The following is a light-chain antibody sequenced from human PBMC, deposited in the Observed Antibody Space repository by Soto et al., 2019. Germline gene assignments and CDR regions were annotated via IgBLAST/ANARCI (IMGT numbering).Light chain of an antibody. V-gene: IGKV3-20*01. Sequence: EVVLTQSPGTLSLSPGERATLSCRASQSISSSYLAWYQQKPGQAPSLLIYGASNRFAGIPDRFSGSGSGTDFTLTISRLEPEDFVVYYCQKYGSSPRFGQGTKVEIK. J-gene: IGKJ1*01. CDR2: GAS. CDR3: QKYGSSPR. CDR1: QSISSSY.